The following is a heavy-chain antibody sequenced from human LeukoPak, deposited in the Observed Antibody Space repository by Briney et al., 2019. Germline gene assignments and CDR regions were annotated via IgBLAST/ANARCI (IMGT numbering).Heavy chain of an antibody. CDR3: ARLPRQSSGWYGGYFDY. CDR2: IYHSGST. D-gene: IGHD6-19*01. V-gene: IGHV4-4*02. CDR1: GGSISSSNW. J-gene: IGHJ4*02. Sequence: PSETLSLTCAVSGGSISSSNWWSWVRQPPGKGLEWTGEIYHSGSTNYNPSLKSRVTISVDKSKNQFSLKLSSVTAADTAVYYCARLPRQSSGWYGGYFDYWGQGTLVTVSS.